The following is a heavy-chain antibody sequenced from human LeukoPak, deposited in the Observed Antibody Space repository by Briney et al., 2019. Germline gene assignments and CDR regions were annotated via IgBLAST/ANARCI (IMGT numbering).Heavy chain of an antibody. V-gene: IGHV3-23*01. CDR1: GFTFSSYS. CDR3: AKAPPGYNWNRYLDY. Sequence: GGSLRLSCAASGFTFSSYSMNWVRQAPGKGLEWVSGIRDSGTNTYYADSVKGRFTISRDNSKNTLYLQMNSLRAEDTAVYYCAKAPPGYNWNRYLDYWGQGTLVTVSS. D-gene: IGHD1-20*01. J-gene: IGHJ4*02. CDR2: IRDSGTNT.